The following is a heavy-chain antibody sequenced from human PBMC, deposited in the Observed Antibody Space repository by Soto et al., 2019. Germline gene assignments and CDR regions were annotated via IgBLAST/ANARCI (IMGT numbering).Heavy chain of an antibody. V-gene: IGHV3-33*01. J-gene: IGHJ6*02. D-gene: IGHD4-17*01. CDR3: ARLDFNYGDYERDYYYYGMDV. CDR1: GFTFSSYG. CDR2: IWYDGSNK. Sequence: GGSLRLSCAASGFTFSSYGMHWVRQAPGKGLEWVAVIWYDGSNKYYADSVKGRFTISRDNSKNTLYLQMNSLRAEDTAVYYCARLDFNYGDYERDYYYYGMDVWGQGTTVTVSS.